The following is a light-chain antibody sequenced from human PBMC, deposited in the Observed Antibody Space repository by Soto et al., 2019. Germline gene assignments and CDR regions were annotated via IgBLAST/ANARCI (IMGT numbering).Light chain of an antibody. CDR2: WAS. J-gene: IGKJ2*01. CDR1: QSVLSRSNNNNY. V-gene: IGKV4-1*01. Sequence: DIVMTQSPDSLAVSLGERATINCKSSQSVLSRSNNNNYLAWYQQRPGQPPKPLIYWASTPKPGVPDRFSGSGSGTDFTLTISSLQAEDVAVYYCQQYYSTPYTFGQGTKLEIK. CDR3: QQYYSTPYT.